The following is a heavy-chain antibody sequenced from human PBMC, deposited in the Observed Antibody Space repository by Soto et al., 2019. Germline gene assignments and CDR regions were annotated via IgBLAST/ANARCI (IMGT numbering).Heavy chain of an antibody. D-gene: IGHD4-4*01. J-gene: IGHJ6*03. CDR3: ARQKQDDYNNYYYYQYLDV. CDR2: IYPGDSDT. V-gene: IGHV5-51*01. CDR1: GYTFTSYW. Sequence: PGESLKISCKGSGYTFTSYWIDWVRQMPGKGLEWMGIIYPGDSDTKYSPSFQGQVTISADKSIRTAYLHWSSLKASDTAMYFCARQKQDDYNNYYYYQYLDVWGKGTTVTVSS.